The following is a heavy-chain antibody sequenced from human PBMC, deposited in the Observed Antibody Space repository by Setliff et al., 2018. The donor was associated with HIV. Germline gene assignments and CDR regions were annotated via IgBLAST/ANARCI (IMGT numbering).Heavy chain of an antibody. CDR3: ATGFGAVTDYAMDG. Sequence: ASVKVSCKISGYSLTELSRHWVRQAPGKGLEWMGGFEPEYAETLYAQKFKGRVNMTVDTTTDTAYMELSGLRPDDTAVYYCATGFGAVTDYAMDGWGQGTTVTVSS. V-gene: IGHV1-24*01. D-gene: IGHD3-10*01. J-gene: IGHJ6*02. CDR1: GYSLTELS. CDR2: FEPEYAET.